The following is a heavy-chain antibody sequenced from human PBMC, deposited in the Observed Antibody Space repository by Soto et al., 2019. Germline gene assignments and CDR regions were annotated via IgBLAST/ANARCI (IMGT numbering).Heavy chain of an antibody. D-gene: IGHD6-13*01. J-gene: IGHJ4*02. V-gene: IGHV3-33*01. CDR2: IWYDGSNT. Sequence: GGSLRLSCTVSGFTFSSYGMHWVRQAPGKGLEWVAVIWYDGSNTYYADSVKGRFTISRDNSKNTLYLQMNTLRAEDTAVYYCARDYSSSWYGFNYWGQGTLVTVSS. CDR1: GFTFSSYG. CDR3: ARDYSSSWYGFNY.